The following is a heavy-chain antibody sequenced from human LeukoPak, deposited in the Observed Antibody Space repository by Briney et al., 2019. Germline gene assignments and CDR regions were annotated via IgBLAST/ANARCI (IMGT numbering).Heavy chain of an antibody. J-gene: IGHJ3*02. V-gene: IGHV6-1*01. Sequence: TSQTLSLTCAISGDTVSSNSATWNWIRQSPSRGLEWLGRTYYTSKGYSDYAVSVKSRITINPDTSKNQFSLQLNSVTPEDTAVYYCARIGHPWGIEDAFDIWGQGTMVTVSS. CDR2: TYYTSKGYS. D-gene: IGHD3-16*01. CDR1: GDTVSSNSAT. CDR3: ARIGHPWGIEDAFDI.